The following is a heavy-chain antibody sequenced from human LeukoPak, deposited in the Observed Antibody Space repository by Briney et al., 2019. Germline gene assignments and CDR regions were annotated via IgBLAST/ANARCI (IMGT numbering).Heavy chain of an antibody. V-gene: IGHV4-38-2*01. CDR2: IYHTGTT. J-gene: IGHJ6*03. CDR1: GYSVSSAYY. CDR3: ARLQSSPGDYYYYYMDV. Sequence: SETLSLTCPVSGYSVSSAYYWGWIRQPPGKGLEWIGSIYHTGTTFYNPSLKGRVTISVDTSKSQFSLKLSSVTAADTAVYYCARLQSSPGDYYYYYMDVWGRGTTVSVSS. D-gene: IGHD4-11*01.